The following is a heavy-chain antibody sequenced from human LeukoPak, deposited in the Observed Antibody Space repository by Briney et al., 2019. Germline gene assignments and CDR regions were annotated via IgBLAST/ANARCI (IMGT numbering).Heavy chain of an antibody. V-gene: IGHV3-21*01. J-gene: IGHJ3*01. D-gene: IGHD1-1*01. CDR2: ISTRDTFI. CDR1: GFTFSTYS. CDR3: ARWKPRSDAFDF. Sequence: GRSLRLSCEASGFTFSTYSMAWVRQTPGEGLEWLSSISTRDTFINYADSVKGRFTISRDNANNSLFLQMTSLRAEDTAIYYCARWKPRSDAFDFWGKGTMVIVSS.